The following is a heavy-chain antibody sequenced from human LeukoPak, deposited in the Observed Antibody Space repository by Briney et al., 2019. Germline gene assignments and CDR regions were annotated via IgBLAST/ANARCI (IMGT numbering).Heavy chain of an antibody. Sequence: ETLSLTCTVSGGSISSSSAYWGWIRQPPGKGLEWVSSISSSSYIYYADSVKGRFTISRGNAKNSLYLQMNSLRAEDTAVYYCARDSRGMDYWGQGTLVTVSS. CDR2: ISSSSYI. V-gene: IGHV3-21*01. D-gene: IGHD2-2*01. J-gene: IGHJ4*02. CDR3: ARDSRGMDY. CDR1: GGSISSSS.